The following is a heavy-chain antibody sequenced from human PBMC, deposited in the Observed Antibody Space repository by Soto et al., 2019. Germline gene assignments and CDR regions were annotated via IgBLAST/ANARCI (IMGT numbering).Heavy chain of an antibody. CDR1: GFTFSSYW. V-gene: IGHV3-74*01. J-gene: IGHJ4*02. Sequence: EVQLVESGGGLVQPGGSLRLSCADSGFTFSSYWMHWVRQAPGKGLVWVSRINSDGSSTSYADSVKGRFTISRDNAKNTLYLQMNSLRAEDTSVYYCARDLGWQPVHYWGQGTLVTVSS. D-gene: IGHD6-6*01. CDR3: ARDLGWQPVHY. CDR2: INSDGSST.